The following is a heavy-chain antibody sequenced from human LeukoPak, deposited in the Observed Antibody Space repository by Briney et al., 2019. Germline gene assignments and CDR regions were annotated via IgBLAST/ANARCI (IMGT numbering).Heavy chain of an antibody. CDR1: GFTFSSYA. D-gene: IGHD2-2*01. Sequence: PGGSLRLSCAASGFTFSSYAMHWVRQAPGKGLEWVAVISYDGSNKYYADSVKGRFTISRDNSKNTLYLQMNSLRAEDTAVYYCARGPAAYCSSTSCRYYYYYGMDVWGQGTTVTVSS. V-gene: IGHV3-30-3*01. CDR3: ARGPAAYCSSTSCRYYYYYGMDV. J-gene: IGHJ6*02. CDR2: ISYDGSNK.